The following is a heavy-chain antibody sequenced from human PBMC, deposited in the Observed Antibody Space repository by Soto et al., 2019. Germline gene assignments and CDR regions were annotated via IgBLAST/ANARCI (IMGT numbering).Heavy chain of an antibody. CDR3: AKFVIVVPPAYYLNF. D-gene: IGHD2-15*01. J-gene: IGHJ6*03. Sequence: EVQLLESGAGLVQPGGSLRLSCVGSGFSFSSYAMSWVHQAPGKGLEWVSLVSRSGGATYYADSVKGRFTISKDNVKNTVYLPMHSLGAEDRAIYYCAKFVIVVPPAYYLNFLGKGTTVSVS. CDR2: VSRSGGAT. CDR1: GFSFSSYA. V-gene: IGHV3-23*01.